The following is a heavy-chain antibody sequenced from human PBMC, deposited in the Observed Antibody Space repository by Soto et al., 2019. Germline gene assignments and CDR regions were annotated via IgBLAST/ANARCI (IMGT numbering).Heavy chain of an antibody. CDR1: GGSISSSY. Sequence: ASETLSLTCTVSGGSISSSYWSWIRQPPGKGLEWLAYIYDDGSANYNPSLKSRATISLDMSKNQFSLKLTSVTAADTAVYYCARDKYCSGGSCRKNWFDPWGQGTMVTVYS. D-gene: IGHD2-15*01. CDR3: ARDKYCSGGSCRKNWFDP. V-gene: IGHV4-59*01. J-gene: IGHJ5*02. CDR2: IYDDGSA.